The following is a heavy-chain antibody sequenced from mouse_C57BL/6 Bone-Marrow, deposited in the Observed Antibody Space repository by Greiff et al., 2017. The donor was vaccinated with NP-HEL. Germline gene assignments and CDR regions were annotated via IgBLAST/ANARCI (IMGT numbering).Heavy chain of an antibody. J-gene: IGHJ4*01. CDR1: GYSFTGYY. CDR2: IYPYNGVS. D-gene: IGHD1-1*02. CDR3: ARKGYYGPYYYAMDY. Sequence: VQLQQSGPELVKPGASVKISCKASGYSFTGYYMHWVKQSHGNILDWIGYIYPYNGVSSYNQKFKGKATLTVDKSSSTAYMELRSLTSEDSAVYYCARKGYYGPYYYAMDYWGQGTSVTVSS. V-gene: IGHV1-31*01.